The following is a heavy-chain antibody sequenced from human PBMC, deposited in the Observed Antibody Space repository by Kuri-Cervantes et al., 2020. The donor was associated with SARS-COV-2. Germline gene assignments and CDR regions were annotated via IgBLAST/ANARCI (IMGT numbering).Heavy chain of an antibody. J-gene: IGHJ6*02. CDR1: GYTFTSYA. CDR2: INAGNGNT. CDR3: AREYYDSSGYYYYYYYYGMDV. D-gene: IGHD3-22*01. Sequence: ASVKVSCKASGYTFTSYAMHWVRQAPGQRLEWMGWINAGNGNTKYSQKFQGRVTITRDTSASTAYMELSSLRSEDTAVYYCAREYYDSSGYYYYYYYYGMDVWGQGTTVTVSS. V-gene: IGHV1-3*01.